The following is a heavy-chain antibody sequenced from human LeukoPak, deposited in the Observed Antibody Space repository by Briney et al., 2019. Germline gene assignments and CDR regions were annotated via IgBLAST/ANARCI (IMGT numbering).Heavy chain of an antibody. CDR2: INPSGGST. V-gene: IGHV1-46*01. CDR1: GYTFTGYY. CDR3: AIGGYDFYIDY. J-gene: IGHJ4*02. Sequence: ASVKVSCKASGYTFTGYYMHWVRQAPGQGLEWMGIINPSGGSTSYAQKFQGRVTMTRDMSTSTVYMELSSLRSEDTAVYYCAIGGYDFYIDYWGQGTLVTVSS. D-gene: IGHD5-12*01.